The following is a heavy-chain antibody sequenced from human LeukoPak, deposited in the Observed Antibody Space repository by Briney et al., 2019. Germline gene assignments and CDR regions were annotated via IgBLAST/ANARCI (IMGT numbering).Heavy chain of an antibody. CDR3: AREIIAAAGRAYYYYGMDV. CDR1: GGSISSYY. V-gene: IGHV4-59*01. D-gene: IGHD6-13*01. CDR2: IYYSGST. Sequence: PSETLSLTCTVSGGSISSYYWSWIRQPPGKGLEWIGYIYYSGSTNYNPSLKSRVTISVDTSKNQISLKLSSVTAADTAVYYCAREIIAAAGRAYYYYGMDVWGQGTTVTVSS. J-gene: IGHJ6*02.